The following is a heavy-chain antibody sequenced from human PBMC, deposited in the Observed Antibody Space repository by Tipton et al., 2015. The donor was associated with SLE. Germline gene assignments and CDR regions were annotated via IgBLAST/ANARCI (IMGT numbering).Heavy chain of an antibody. CDR1: GYTFTSYG. Sequence: QLVQSGAEVKKPGASVKVSCKASGYTFTSYGISWVRQAPGQGLEWMGIINPSGGSTSYAQKFQGRVTMTRDTSTSTVYMDLSSMRSEDTAVYYCAREMYSGVGTFDYWGQGTLVTVSS. V-gene: IGHV1-46*01. D-gene: IGHD1-26*01. J-gene: IGHJ4*02. CDR2: INPSGGST. CDR3: AREMYSGVGTFDY.